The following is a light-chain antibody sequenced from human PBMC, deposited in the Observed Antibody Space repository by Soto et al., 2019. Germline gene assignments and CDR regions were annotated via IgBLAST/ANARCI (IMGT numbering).Light chain of an antibody. CDR3: QQSYSIRRT. CDR2: ATS. Sequence: DIQMTQSPSSLSASVGDRVTITCQASQNINNYLNWYQQKPGKAPKLLIYATSSLQSGVPSRFSGSGSGTDFTLTISSLQPEDFATYYCQQSYSIRRTFGPGTKVDIK. V-gene: IGKV1-39*01. CDR1: QNINNY. J-gene: IGKJ3*01.